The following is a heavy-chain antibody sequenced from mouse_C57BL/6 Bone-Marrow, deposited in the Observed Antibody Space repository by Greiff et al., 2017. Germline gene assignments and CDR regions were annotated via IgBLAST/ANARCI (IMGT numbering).Heavy chain of an antibody. J-gene: IGHJ1*03. CDR1: GYSFTGYY. CDR2: INPSTGGT. V-gene: IGHV1-42*01. CDR3: ARKLDYYGSSPHWYFDV. Sequence: VQLKQSGPELVKPGASVKISCKASGYSFTGYYMNWVKQSPKKSLEWIGEINPSTGGTTSNQKFKAKATLTVDKSSSTAYMQLKSLTSEDSAVYYCARKLDYYGSSPHWYFDVWGTGTTVTVSS. D-gene: IGHD1-1*01.